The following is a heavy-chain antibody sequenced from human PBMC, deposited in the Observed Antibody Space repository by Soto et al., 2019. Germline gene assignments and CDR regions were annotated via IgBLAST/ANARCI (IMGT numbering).Heavy chain of an antibody. CDR2: ISSSSSTI. CDR3: ARVNDFWSGYYSWFDP. J-gene: IGHJ5*02. V-gene: IGHV3-48*01. Sequence: GGSLRLSCAASGFTFSSYSMNWVRQAPGKGLEWVSYISSSSSTIYYAEYVKGRFTIYRDNAKNSLYLQMNSMRAEDMAVYYCARVNDFWSGYYSWFDPWGQGTLVTVSS. CDR1: GFTFSSYS. D-gene: IGHD3-3*01.